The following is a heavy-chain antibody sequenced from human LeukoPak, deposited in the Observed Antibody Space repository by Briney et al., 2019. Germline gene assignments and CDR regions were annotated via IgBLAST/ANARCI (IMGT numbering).Heavy chain of an antibody. J-gene: IGHJ6*03. CDR3: ARKSRLGWSFFTTVQTNRRYYYYYMDV. V-gene: IGHV4-34*01. CDR1: GGSFSGYY. Sequence: PSETLSLTCAVYGGSFSGYYWSWIRQPPGKGLEWIGEINHSGSTNYNPSLKSRVTISVDTSKNQFSLKLSSVTAADTAVYYCARKSRLGWSFFTTVQTNRRYYYYYMDVWGKGTTVTISS. D-gene: IGHD3-16*01. CDR2: INHSGST.